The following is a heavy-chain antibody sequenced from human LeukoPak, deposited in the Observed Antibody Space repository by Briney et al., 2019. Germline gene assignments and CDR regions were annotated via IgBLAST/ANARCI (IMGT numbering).Heavy chain of an antibody. CDR1: GGSFSDYY. CDR2: INHGGST. V-gene: IGHV4-34*01. J-gene: IGHJ4*02. D-gene: IGHD2-15*01. Sequence: SETLSLTCTVNGGSFSDYYWTWIRQPPGKGLEWIGEINHGGSTNYNPSLKSRVTMSVDTSKNQFSLKLSFVTAADTAVYYCARGIAIGYCSGGSCYPLDYWGQGTLVTVSS. CDR3: ARGIAIGYCSGGSCYPLDY.